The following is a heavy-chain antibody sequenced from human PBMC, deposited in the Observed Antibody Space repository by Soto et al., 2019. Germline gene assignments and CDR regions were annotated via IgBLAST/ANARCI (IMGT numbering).Heavy chain of an antibody. V-gene: IGHV6-1*01. J-gene: IGHJ4*02. CDR2: TYYASKWNN. Sequence: PSQTLSLTCAISGDSVSSNGVAWNWIRQSPSRGLEWLGRTYYASKWNNNYSTSVKSRITINPDTSENQFSLQLHFVTPEDTAVYYCARGRKSAFDYWGQGTLVTVSS. CDR1: GDSVSSNGVA. CDR3: ARGRKSAFDY.